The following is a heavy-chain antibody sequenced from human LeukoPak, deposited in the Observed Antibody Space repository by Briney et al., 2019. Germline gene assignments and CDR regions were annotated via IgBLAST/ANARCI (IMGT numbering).Heavy chain of an antibody. J-gene: IGHJ3*02. V-gene: IGHV4-30-4*01. Sequence: SETLSLTCTVSGGSTSSGDYYWSWIRQPPGKGLEWIGYIYYSGSTYYNPSLKSRVTISVDTSKNQFSLKLSSVTAADTAVYYCARDPRGAFDIWGQGTMVTVSS. CDR2: IYYSGST. CDR3: ARDPRGAFDI. CDR1: GGSTSSGDYY.